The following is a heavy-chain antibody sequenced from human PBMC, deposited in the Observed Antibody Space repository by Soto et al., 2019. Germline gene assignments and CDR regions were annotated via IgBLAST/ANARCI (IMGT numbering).Heavy chain of an antibody. CDR2: ISGSGGST. J-gene: IGHJ5*02. CDR1: GVTSSSFA. D-gene: IGHD3-10*01. V-gene: IGHV3-23*01. Sequence: RHSCRVVGVTSSSFAMSRVSQNTGKGLEWVSAISGSGGSTYYADSVKGRFTISRDNSKNTLYLQMNSLRAEDTAVYYCAKFIVVRGVIPNCFDPSGQGTLLTLSS. CDR3: AKFIVVRGVIPNCFDP.